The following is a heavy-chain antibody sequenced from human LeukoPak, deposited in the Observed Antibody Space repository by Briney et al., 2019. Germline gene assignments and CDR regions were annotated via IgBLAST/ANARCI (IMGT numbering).Heavy chain of an antibody. V-gene: IGHV3-43*01. J-gene: IGHJ4*02. CDR2: ISWDGRST. CDR1: GFTFDDYT. CDR3: VKGSPFDFWSGYYYFDY. D-gene: IGHD3-3*01. Sequence: GGSLRLSCAASGFTFDDYTMRWVRQTPGKGLEWVSLISWDGRSTNYADSVKGRFTISRDNSKNSLYLQMNSLKTEDTALYYCVKGSPFDFWSGYYYFDYWGQGTLVTVSS.